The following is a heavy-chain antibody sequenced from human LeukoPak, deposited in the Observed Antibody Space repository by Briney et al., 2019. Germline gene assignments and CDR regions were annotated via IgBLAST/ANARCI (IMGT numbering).Heavy chain of an antibody. D-gene: IGHD2-15*01. V-gene: IGHV5-51*01. CDR1: GYSFTSYW. J-gene: IGHJ5*02. Sequence: GESLKISCKGSGYSFTSYWIGWVRQMPGKGLEWMGIIYPGDSDTRYSPSFQGQVTISADKSISTAYLQWSSLKASDTAMYYCARNHVGGYCSGGSCYDGPLDNWFDPWGQGTLVTVSS. CDR3: ARNHVGGYCSGGSCYDGPLDNWFDP. CDR2: IYPGDSDT.